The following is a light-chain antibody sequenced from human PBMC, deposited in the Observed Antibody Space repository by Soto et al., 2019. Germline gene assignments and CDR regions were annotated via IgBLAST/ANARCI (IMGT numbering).Light chain of an antibody. CDR3: MQAIQFPLFS. V-gene: IGKV2D-29*01. Sequence: IMLTQTPLSLSVTPGQPASISCKSSQSLLHSDGKTYLYWYLQRPGQPPHLLMYEVSNRFSGVSNRYSGSWSETDFTLKNSRVEAEDVGVYYGMQAIQFPLFSFGPRTKVDIK. CDR2: EVS. J-gene: IGKJ3*01. CDR1: QSLLHSDGKTY.